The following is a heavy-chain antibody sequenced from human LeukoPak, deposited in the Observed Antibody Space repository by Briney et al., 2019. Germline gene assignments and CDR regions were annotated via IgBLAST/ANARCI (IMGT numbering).Heavy chain of an antibody. CDR1: GFTFSNAW. CDR3: TIDPYSGNSFDY. Sequence: GGSLRLSCAASGFTFSNAWMSWVRQAPGKGLEWVGRIKSKADGGTTDYAAPVKGRFTISRDDSKNTLYLQINSLRTEDTAVYYCTIDPYSGNSFDYWGQGTLVTVSS. CDR2: IKSKADGGTT. D-gene: IGHD1-26*01. V-gene: IGHV3-15*01. J-gene: IGHJ4*02.